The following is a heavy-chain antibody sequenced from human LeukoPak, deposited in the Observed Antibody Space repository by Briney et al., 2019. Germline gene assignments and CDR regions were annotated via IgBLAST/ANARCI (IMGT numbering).Heavy chain of an antibody. V-gene: IGHV4-34*01. CDR2: INHSGST. D-gene: IGHD3-10*01. CDR3: ARVAYGSGIFDP. CDR1: GGSFSGYY. Sequence: SETLSLTCAVYGGSFSGYYWSWIRQPPGKGLEWIGEINHSGSTNYNPSLKSRVTMSVDTSKNQFSLKLSSVTAADTAVYYCARVAYGSGIFDPWGQGTLVTVSS. J-gene: IGHJ5*02.